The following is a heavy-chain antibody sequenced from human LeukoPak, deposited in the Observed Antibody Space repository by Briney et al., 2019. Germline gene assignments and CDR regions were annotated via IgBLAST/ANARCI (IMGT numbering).Heavy chain of an antibody. CDR1: GYTFTSYG. Sequence: ASVKVSCKASGYTFTSYGISWVRQAPGQGLEWMGWISAYNGNTNYARKLQGRVTMTTDTSTSTAYMELRSLRFDDTAVYYCARVASAWNRRATVDYWGQGTLVTVSS. V-gene: IGHV1-18*01. CDR3: ARVASAWNRRATVDY. J-gene: IGHJ4*02. CDR2: ISAYNGNT. D-gene: IGHD1-1*01.